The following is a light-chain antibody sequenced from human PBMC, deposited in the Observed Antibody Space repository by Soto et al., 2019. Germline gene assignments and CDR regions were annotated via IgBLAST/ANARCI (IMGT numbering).Light chain of an antibody. V-gene: IGKV1-39*01. CDR3: QQTYSSPLT. J-gene: IGKJ4*01. CDR2: AAS. CDR1: QSVTSY. Sequence: DIQMTQSPSSLSASVGDRVTITCRASQSVTSYLNWYQQKPGKAPKLLIYAASSLQSGVPSRFSGSGSGTDFTLTIPSLQPEDFAAYFCQQTYSSPLTFGGGTKVEIK.